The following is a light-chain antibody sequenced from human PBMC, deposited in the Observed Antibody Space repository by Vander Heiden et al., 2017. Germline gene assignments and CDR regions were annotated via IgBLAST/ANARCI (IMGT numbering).Light chain of an antibody. CDR3: QQYGSSRRT. J-gene: IGKJ1*01. Sequence: EIVLTQSPGTLSLSPGERATLSCRASQSVSSSYLAWYQQKPGQAPRLLIYGASSRATGIPDRFSGSGSGTDFTLTISRLEPEDFAVYYCQQYGSSRRTFGQGTKVEMK. V-gene: IGKV3-20*01. CDR1: QSVSSSY. CDR2: GAS.